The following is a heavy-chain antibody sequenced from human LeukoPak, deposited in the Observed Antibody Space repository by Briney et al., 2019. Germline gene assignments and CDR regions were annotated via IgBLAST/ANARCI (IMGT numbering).Heavy chain of an antibody. CDR1: GYRFIEYY. CDR3: ARLPATAATPDS. J-gene: IGHJ4*02. D-gene: IGHD2-2*01. Sequence: GASVKVSCKTSGYRFIEYYIHWLRQAPGQGLEWVGWMIPRSGDTNYAPKFQGRVTLTRDTSISTAYMELNRLTPDDTAVYYCARLPATAATPDSWGQGTLVTVSS. V-gene: IGHV1-2*02. CDR2: MIPRSGDT.